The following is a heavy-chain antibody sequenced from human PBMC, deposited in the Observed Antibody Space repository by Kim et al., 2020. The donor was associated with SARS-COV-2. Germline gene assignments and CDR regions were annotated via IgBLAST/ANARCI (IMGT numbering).Heavy chain of an antibody. V-gene: IGHV3-21*01. CDR1: GFTFSSYS. CDR2: ISSSSSYI. J-gene: IGHJ3*02. Sequence: GGSLRLSCAASGFTFSSYSMNWVRQAPGKGLEWVSSISSSSSYIYYADSVKGRFTISRDNAKNSLYLQMNSLRAEDTAVYYCARVGNPHAFDIWGQGTMVTVSS. CDR3: ARVGNPHAFDI.